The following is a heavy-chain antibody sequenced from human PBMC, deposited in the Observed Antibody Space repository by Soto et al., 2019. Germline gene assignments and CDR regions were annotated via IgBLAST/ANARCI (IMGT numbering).Heavy chain of an antibody. J-gene: IGHJ6*02. CDR1: GGSISSGDYY. CDR3: ARVPSTGITMVRGLYGMDV. CDR2: IYYSGST. D-gene: IGHD3-10*01. Sequence: SETLSLTCTVSGGSISSGDYYWSWIRQPPGKGLEWIGYIYYSGSTYYNPSLKSRVTISVGTSKNQFSLKLSSVTAADTAVYYCARVPSTGITMVRGLYGMDVWGQGTTVTVSS. V-gene: IGHV4-30-4*01.